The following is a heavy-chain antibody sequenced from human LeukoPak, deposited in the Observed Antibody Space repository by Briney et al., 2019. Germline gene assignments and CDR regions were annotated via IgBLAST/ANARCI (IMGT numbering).Heavy chain of an antibody. D-gene: IGHD6-19*01. CDR1: GFTFSTYA. J-gene: IGHJ4*02. CDR2: ICGGGPTT. Sequence: GGSLRLSCAASGFTFSTYAMNWVRQAPAKGLEWVSTICGGGPTTDYADSVKDGFTISRDNSKNTLYLQMNSLRAEDTAVYFCARGFLGGTDQYFDYGGQGTLVTVSS. V-gene: IGHV3-23*01. CDR3: ARGFLGGTDQYFDY.